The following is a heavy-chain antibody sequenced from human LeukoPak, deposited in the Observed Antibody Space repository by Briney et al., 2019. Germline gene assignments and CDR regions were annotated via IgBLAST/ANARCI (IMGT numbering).Heavy chain of an antibody. CDR3: ARVGQRGYTYGYDY. V-gene: IGHV4-59*01. CDR2: IYYSGST. J-gene: IGHJ4*02. CDR1: GGSISSYY. Sequence: PSETLSLTCTVSGGSISSYYWSWIRQPPGKGLEWIGYIYYSGSTNYNPSLKSRVTMSVDTSKNQFSLKLSSVTAADTAMYYCARVGQRGYTYGYDYWGQGTLVTVSS. D-gene: IGHD5-18*01.